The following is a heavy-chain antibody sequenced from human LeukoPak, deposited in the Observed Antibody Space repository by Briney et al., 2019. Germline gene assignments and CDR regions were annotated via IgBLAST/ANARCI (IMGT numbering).Heavy chain of an antibody. V-gene: IGHV4-59*01. CDR2: IYYSGST. J-gene: IGHJ4*02. D-gene: IGHD2-15*01. CDR1: GGSISSYY. CDR3: ARIYCSGGSCSDY. Sequence: PSETLSLTCTVSGGSISSYYWSWIRQPPGKGLEWIGYIYYSGSTNYNPSLTSRVTISVDTSKNQFSLKLSSVTAADTAVYYCARIYCSGGSCSDYWGQGTLVTVSS.